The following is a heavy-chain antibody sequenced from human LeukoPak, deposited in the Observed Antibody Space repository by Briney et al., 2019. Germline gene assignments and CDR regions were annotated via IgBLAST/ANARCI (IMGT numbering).Heavy chain of an antibody. D-gene: IGHD3-22*01. Sequence: ASVKVSCKASGYTFTGYYMHWVRQAPGQVLEWMGWINPNSGGTNYAQKFQGRVTMTRDTSISTAYMELSRLRSDDTAVYYCARGDYYYDSSGYYFPSYWGQGTLVTVSS. V-gene: IGHV1-2*02. J-gene: IGHJ4*02. CDR2: INPNSGGT. CDR1: GYTFTGYY. CDR3: ARGDYYYDSSGYYFPSY.